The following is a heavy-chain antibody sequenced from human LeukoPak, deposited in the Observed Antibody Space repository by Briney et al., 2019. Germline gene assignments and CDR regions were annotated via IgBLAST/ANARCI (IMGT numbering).Heavy chain of an antibody. CDR3: ARELWFVNAPGSWFDP. Sequence: PSETLSLTCAVSGASLDSGDYYWGWIRQSPGRGLECIASIHYSGNTYYDPSLKSRVTLSVDTSKNQFSLSLTSVTAADTAVYYCARELWFVNAPGSWFDPWGQGTLVTVSS. CDR2: IHYSGNT. D-gene: IGHD3-10*01. V-gene: IGHV4-39*07. CDR1: GASLDSGDYY. J-gene: IGHJ5*02.